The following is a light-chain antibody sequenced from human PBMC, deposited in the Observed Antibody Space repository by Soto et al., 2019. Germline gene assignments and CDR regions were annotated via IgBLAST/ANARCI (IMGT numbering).Light chain of an antibody. J-gene: IGKJ3*01. CDR1: QSVSSN. CDR2: GAS. CDR3: QQYGDSPFT. V-gene: IGKV3-15*01. Sequence: EIVMTQSQATLSVSTGERATLSCRASQSVSSNLAWYQQKPGQAPGLLIYGASARATGIPARFSGSGSGTEVSLTISSLQSEDIAVYYCQQYGDSPFTFGPGTKVEIK.